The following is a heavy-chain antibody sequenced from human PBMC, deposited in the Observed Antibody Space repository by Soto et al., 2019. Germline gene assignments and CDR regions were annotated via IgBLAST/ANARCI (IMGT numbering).Heavy chain of an antibody. CDR2: VSGSGDST. D-gene: IGHD3-16*01. CDR3: AKGGLITTGGDWFAP. V-gene: IGHV3-23*01. CDR1: GFTFSSYA. J-gene: IGHJ5*02. Sequence: GGSLRLSCAASGFTFSSYAMGWVRQAPGKGLEWVSVVSGSGDSTYFADSVKGRVTISRDNSENTLSLQMNSLRAEDTAVYYWAKGGLITTGGDWFAPWGQGPLVTVSS.